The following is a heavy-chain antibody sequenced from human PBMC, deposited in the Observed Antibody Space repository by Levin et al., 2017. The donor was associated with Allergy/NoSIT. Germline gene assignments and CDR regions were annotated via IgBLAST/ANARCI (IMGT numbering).Heavy chain of an antibody. CDR1: GYTFSSYD. J-gene: IGHJ6*02. Sequence: ASVKVSCKASGYTFSSYDINWVRQATGQGLEWMGWMNPYSGTAGYAQKFQGRVTMTRDTSISTAYMELSSLRSEDPAVYYCARVGDYCSRTRCYEYFHGTDVWGQGTTVTVSS. V-gene: IGHV1-8*01. CDR3: ARVGDYCSRTRCYEYFHGTDV. D-gene: IGHD2-2*01. CDR2: MNPYSGTA.